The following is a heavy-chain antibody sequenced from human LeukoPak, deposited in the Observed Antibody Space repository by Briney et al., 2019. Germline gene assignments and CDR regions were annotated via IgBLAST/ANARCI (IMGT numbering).Heavy chain of an antibody. J-gene: IGHJ6*03. CDR2: IISNGGST. CDR3: ARITMGATIANFYYYHMDV. V-gene: IGHV3-64*02. Sequence: GGSLRLSCAAYGFTFSHYSMHWVRQAPGKGLEYVSAIISNGGSTHYADSVKGRFTISRDKSKNTLYLQMDSLRAEDMAVYYCARITMGATIANFYYYHMDVWGKGATVTVSS. CDR1: GFTFSHYS. D-gene: IGHD3-3*01.